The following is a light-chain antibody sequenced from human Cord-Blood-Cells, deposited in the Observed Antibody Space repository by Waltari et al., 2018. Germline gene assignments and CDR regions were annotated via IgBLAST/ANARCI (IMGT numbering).Light chain of an antibody. Sequence: SSELTQDPAVSVALGQTVRITCQGASLRSDYASWYQQKPGQAPVLVIYGKNNRPSGIPDRFSGSSSGNTASLTIAGAQAEDEADYYCNSRDSSGNHHVVFGGGTKLTVL. CDR2: GKN. CDR1: SLRSDY. J-gene: IGLJ2*01. CDR3: NSRDSSGNHHVV. V-gene: IGLV3-19*01.